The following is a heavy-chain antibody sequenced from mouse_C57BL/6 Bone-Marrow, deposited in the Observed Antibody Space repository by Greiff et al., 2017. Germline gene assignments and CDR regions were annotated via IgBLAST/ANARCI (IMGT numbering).Heavy chain of an antibody. J-gene: IGHJ1*03. CDR2: IDPNSGGT. D-gene: IGHD1-1*01. V-gene: IGHV1-72*01. Sequence: QVQLQQPGAELVMPGASVKLSCKASGYTFTSYWMHWVKQRPGRGLEWIGRIDPNSGGTKYNEKFKSKATLTVDKPSSTAYMQLSSLTSEDSAVYYCARLNYYGSSRYWYFDVWGTGTTVTVSS. CDR1: GYTFTSYW. CDR3: ARLNYYGSSRYWYFDV.